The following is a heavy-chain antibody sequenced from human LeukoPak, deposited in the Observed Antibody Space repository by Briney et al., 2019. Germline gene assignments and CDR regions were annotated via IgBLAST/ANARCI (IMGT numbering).Heavy chain of an antibody. V-gene: IGHV1-8*01. Sequence: VASVKVSCKASGYTFTSYDINWVRQATGQGLEWMGWMNPNSGNTGYAQKFQGRVTMTRNTSISTAYMELSSLRSEDTAVYYCARTRVGSWYKLMGNKIAFDPWGQGTLVTVSS. CDR2: MNPNSGNT. CDR1: GYTFTSYD. J-gene: IGHJ5*02. CDR3: ARTRVGSWYKLMGNKIAFDP. D-gene: IGHD6-13*01.